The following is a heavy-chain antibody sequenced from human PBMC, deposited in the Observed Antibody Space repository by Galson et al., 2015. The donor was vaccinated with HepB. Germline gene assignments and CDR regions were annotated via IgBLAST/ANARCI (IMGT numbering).Heavy chain of an antibody. CDR3: ARTIFGVVIKGDTRGASYYYYMDV. CDR2: IIPIFGTA. CDR1: GGTFSSYA. V-gene: IGHV1-69*13. J-gene: IGHJ6*03. Sequence: SVKVSCKASGGTFSSYAISWVRQAPGQGLEWMGGIIPIFGTANYAQKFQGRVTITADESTSTAYMELSSLRSEDTAVYYCARTIFGVVIKGDTRGASYYYYMDVWGKGTTVTVSS. D-gene: IGHD3-3*01.